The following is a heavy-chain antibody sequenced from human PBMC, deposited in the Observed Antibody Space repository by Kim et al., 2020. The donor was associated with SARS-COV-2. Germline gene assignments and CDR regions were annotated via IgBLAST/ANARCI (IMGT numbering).Heavy chain of an antibody. D-gene: IGHD3-9*01. Sequence: GGSLRLSCAASGFTFSSYWMSWVRQAPGKGLEWVANIKQDGSEKYYVDSVKGRFTISRDNAKNSLYLQMNSLRAEDTAVYYCARVTWLVLRYFDWSRYYFDYWGQGTLVTVSS. J-gene: IGHJ4*02. CDR3: ARVTWLVLRYFDWSRYYFDY. V-gene: IGHV3-7*03. CDR2: IKQDGSEK. CDR1: GFTFSSYW.